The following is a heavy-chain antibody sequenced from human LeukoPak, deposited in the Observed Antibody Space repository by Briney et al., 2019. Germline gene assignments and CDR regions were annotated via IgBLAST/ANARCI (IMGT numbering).Heavy chain of an antibody. J-gene: IGHJ3*02. CDR1: GYTFSGYY. CDR3: APSAGGYSTSRRSAFDI. Sequence: ASLTASCKASGYTFSGYYMHWVRQAPGQGLEWIGWINPNSGGTNYAQKFQGRITMTRETSISTAYMELRRLRSDDPAVYYCAPSAGGYSTSRRSAFDIWGQGTMVTVSS. V-gene: IGHV1-2*02. CDR2: INPNSGGT. D-gene: IGHD6-13*01.